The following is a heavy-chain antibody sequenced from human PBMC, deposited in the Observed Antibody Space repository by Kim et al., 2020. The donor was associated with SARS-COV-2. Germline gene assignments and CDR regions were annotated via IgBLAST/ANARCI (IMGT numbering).Heavy chain of an antibody. D-gene: IGHD3-10*01. V-gene: IGHV3-33*01. CDR1: GFTFSSYG. Sequence: GGSLRLSCAASGFTFSSYGMHWVRQAPGKGLEWVAVIWYDGSNKYYADSVKGRFTISRDNSKNTLYLQMNSLRAEDTAVYYCARGIWFGESYWEGAMDVWGQGTTVTVSS. CDR3: ARGIWFGESYWEGAMDV. CDR2: IWYDGSNK. J-gene: IGHJ6*02.